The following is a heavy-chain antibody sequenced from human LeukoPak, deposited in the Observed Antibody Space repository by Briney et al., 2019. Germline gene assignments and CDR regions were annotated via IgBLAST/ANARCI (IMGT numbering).Heavy chain of an antibody. CDR1: GVTVTYTY. V-gene: IGHV3-23*01. CDR2: ISGSGGST. Sequence: GGSLRLSCAASGVTVTYTYMSWVRQTPGKGLEWVSAISGSGGSTYYADSVKGRFTISRDNSKNTLYLQMSSLRAEDTAVYYCAKAAYYYDSSGYVGYWGQGTLVTVSS. CDR3: AKAAYYYDSSGYVGY. J-gene: IGHJ4*02. D-gene: IGHD3-22*01.